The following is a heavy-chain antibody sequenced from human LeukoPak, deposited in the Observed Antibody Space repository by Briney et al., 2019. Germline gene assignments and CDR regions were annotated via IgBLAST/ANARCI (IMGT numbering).Heavy chain of an antibody. CDR1: GGSISSYY. Sequence: SETLSLTCTVSGGSISSYYWSWIRQPPGKGLEWIGYIYYSGSTNYNPSLKSRVTISVDTSKNQFSLKLSSVTAADTAVYYCARGDSYGFMDYWGQGTLVTVSS. CDR3: ARGDSYGFMDY. CDR2: IYYSGST. V-gene: IGHV4-59*08. D-gene: IGHD5-18*01. J-gene: IGHJ4*02.